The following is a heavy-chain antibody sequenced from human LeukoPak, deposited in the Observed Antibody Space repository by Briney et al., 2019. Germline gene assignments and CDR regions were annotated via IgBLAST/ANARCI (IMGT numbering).Heavy chain of an antibody. D-gene: IGHD2-2*01. V-gene: IGHV3-11*04. CDR3: AREGDIVVVPAATDAFDI. CDR2: ISSGGSAT. CDR1: GFTFSDYY. Sequence: GGSLRLSCEASGFTFSDYYMSWIRQAPGKGLEWVSYISSGGSATQYADSVKGRFTISRDNAKNSLYLQMNSLRAEDTAVYYCAREGDIVVVPAATDAFDIWGQGTMVTVSS. J-gene: IGHJ3*02.